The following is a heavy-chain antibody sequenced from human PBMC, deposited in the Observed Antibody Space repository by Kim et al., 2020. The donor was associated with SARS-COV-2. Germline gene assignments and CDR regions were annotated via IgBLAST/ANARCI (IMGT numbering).Heavy chain of an antibody. V-gene: IGHV3-9*01. CDR1: GFTFDDYA. Sequence: GGSLRLSCAASGFTFDDYAMHWVRQAPGKGLEWVSGISWNSGSIGYADSVKGRFTISRDNAKNSLYLQMNSLRAEDTALYYCAKGHGDYWGQATLVTVSS. CDR3: AKGHGDY. CDR2: ISWNSGSI. J-gene: IGHJ4*02.